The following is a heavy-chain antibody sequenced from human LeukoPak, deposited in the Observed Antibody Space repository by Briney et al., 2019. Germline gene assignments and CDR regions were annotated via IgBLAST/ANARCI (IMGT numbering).Heavy chain of an antibody. V-gene: IGHV4-31*03. CDR2: IYRSGNT. CDR3: ARNYDDSLDF. J-gene: IGHJ4*02. D-gene: IGHD1-7*01. CDR1: GGSISSSSYY. Sequence: SETLSLTCTVSGGSISSSSYYWSWIRQHPGKGLEYIGYIYRSGNTYYNPSLKSRLTISVDTSKNQFSLQLISVTAADTAVYYCARNYDDSLDFWGQGTLVTVSS.